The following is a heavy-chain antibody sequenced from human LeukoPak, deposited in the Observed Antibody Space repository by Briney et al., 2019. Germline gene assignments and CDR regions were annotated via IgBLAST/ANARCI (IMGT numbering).Heavy chain of an antibody. V-gene: IGHV4-34*01. CDR1: GGSFSGYY. CDR3: ARGRPIQLRSRYNWFDP. CDR2: INHSGST. J-gene: IGHJ5*02. Sequence: PSETLSLTCAVYGGSFSGYYWSWIRQPPGKGLEWIGEINHSGSTNYNPSLKSRVTISVDTSKNQFSLKLSSVTAADTAVYYCARGRPIQLRSRYNWFDPWGQGTLVTVSS. D-gene: IGHD5-18*01.